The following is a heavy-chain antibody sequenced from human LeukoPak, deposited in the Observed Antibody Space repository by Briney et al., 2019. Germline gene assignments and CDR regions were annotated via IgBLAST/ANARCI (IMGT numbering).Heavy chain of an antibody. J-gene: IGHJ4*02. CDR2: ITYSGST. D-gene: IGHD6-19*01. Sequence: SETLSLTCTVSGGSISNYFWSWIRQPPGEGLEWIWFITYSGSTDHNPSLKSRVTISVDASKNQFSLRLTSVTAADTAVYYCVRHTTSGWYQVVYWGQGTLVTVSS. V-gene: IGHV4-59*01. CDR1: GGSISNYF. CDR3: VRHTTSGWYQVVY.